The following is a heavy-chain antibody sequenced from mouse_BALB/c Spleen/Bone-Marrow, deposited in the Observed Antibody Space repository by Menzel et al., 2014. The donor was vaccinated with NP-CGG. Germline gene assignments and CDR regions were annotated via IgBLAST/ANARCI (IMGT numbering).Heavy chain of an antibody. CDR1: GYSITGYY. CDR2: INPYNGAT. J-gene: IGHJ3*01. CDR3: ARGAY. Sequence: VQLKQSGPELVKPGVSVKISCKASGYSITGYYMHWVKQSHVKSLEWIGRINPYNGATTYSQSFKDKASLTVDESSNTAYMDLHSLTSEDSAVYYCARGAYWGQGTLGTGSA. V-gene: IGHV1-31*01.